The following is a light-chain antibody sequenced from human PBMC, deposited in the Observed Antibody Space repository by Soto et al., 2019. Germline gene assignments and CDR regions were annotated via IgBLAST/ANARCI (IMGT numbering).Light chain of an antibody. J-gene: IGLJ2*01. Sequence: QLVLTQPPSVSGAPGQRVTISCTGSSSNIGAGYDVHWYQQLPGTAPKLLIYGNSNRPSGVPDRFSGSKSGTSASLAITGLQAEDEADYYCQSYDSSLIGGVFGGGTKVTVL. V-gene: IGLV1-40*01. CDR3: QSYDSSLIGGV. CDR1: SSNIGAGYD. CDR2: GNS.